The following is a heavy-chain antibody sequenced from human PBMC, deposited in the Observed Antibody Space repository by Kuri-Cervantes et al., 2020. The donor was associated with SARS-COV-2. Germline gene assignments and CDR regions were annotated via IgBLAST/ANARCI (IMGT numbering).Heavy chain of an antibody. Sequence: GESLKISCAASGFTFSSYGMHWVRQAPGKGLEWVAVISYDGSNKYYADSVKGRLTISRDNSKNTLYLQMNSLRAEDTAVYYCAKSFLTAGSLSYWGQGTLVTVSS. CDR2: ISYDGSNK. D-gene: IGHD6-13*01. CDR3: AKSFLTAGSLSY. CDR1: GFTFSSYG. J-gene: IGHJ4*02. V-gene: IGHV3-30*18.